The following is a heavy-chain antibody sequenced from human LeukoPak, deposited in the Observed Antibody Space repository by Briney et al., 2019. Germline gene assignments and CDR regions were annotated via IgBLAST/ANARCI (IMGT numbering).Heavy chain of an antibody. CDR3: ARGRLARSPYFDY. CDR1: GGSISNYY. V-gene: IGHV4-59*01. Sequence: PSETLSLTCTVSGGSISNYYWSWIRQPPGKGLEWIGYIYYSGSTDYNPSLKSRVTISVETSKNQFSLNLSSVTAADTAVYYCARGRLARSPYFDYWGQGTLVTASS. J-gene: IGHJ4*02. D-gene: IGHD6-19*01. CDR2: IYYSGST.